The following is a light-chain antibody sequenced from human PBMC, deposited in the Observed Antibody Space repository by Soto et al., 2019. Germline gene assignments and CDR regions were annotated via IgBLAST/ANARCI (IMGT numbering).Light chain of an antibody. CDR2: AAS. CDR1: QSVSSDY. J-gene: IGKJ2*01. CDR3: QQYGSSPLYT. V-gene: IGKV3-20*01. Sequence: EAVLTQSPDTLSLSPGERATLSCRASQSVSSDYLAWYQQKPGQAPRLLIFAASSRATGIPDRFRGGGSGTDFTLTISRLEPEDFAVYYCQQYGSSPLYTFGQGTKLEIK.